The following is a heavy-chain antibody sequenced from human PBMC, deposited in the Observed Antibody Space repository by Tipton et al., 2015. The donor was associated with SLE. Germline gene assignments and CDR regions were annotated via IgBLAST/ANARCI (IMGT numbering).Heavy chain of an antibody. Sequence: TLSLTCTVSGGSTSRNNWRWIRQPPGKGLEWIGYIYTSWSTNYNPSLKSRVSISVDTSKNQFSLELKSVTAADTAVYYCARVTWTEAFDYWGQGTLVTVSS. D-gene: IGHD3/OR15-3a*01. CDR3: ARVTWTEAFDY. J-gene: IGHJ4*02. V-gene: IGHV4-4*08. CDR2: IYTSWST. CDR1: GGSTSRNN.